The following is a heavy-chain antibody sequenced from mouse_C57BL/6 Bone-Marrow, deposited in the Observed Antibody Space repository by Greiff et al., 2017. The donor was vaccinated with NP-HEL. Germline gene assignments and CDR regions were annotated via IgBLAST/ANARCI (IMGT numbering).Heavy chain of an antibody. CDR1: GFTFSDFY. CDR3: ARDATTVPFAY. Sequence: EVQLVESGGGLVQSGRSLRLSCATSGFTFSDFYMEWVRQAPGKGLEWIAASRNKANDYTTEYSASVKGRFIVSRDTSQSILYLQMNALRAEDTAIYYCARDATTVPFAYWGQGTLVTVS. CDR2: SRNKANDYTT. D-gene: IGHD1-1*01. J-gene: IGHJ3*01. V-gene: IGHV7-1*01.